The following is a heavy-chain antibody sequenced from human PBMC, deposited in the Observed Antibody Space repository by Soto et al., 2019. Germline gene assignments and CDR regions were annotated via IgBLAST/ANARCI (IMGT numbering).Heavy chain of an antibody. V-gene: IGHV3-7*03. CDR1: GFTFSNYW. J-gene: IGHJ5*02. CDR3: ARGHSTSTNWFDP. CDR2: IKVDGSAK. Sequence: GGSLRLSCAASGFTFSNYWMSWVRQAPGKGLEWVANIKVDGSAKYYVDSVKGRFTISRDNAKNSLYLQMNSLRGEDTAVYYWARGHSTSTNWFDPWRQGTLVTVSS. D-gene: IGHD6-6*01.